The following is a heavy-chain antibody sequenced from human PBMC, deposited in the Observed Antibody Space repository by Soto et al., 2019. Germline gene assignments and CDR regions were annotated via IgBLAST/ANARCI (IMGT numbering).Heavy chain of an antibody. J-gene: IGHJ6*02. Sequence: PSKAVSVNCGVSGYSVTSSDYYWAWIRQPPGKGLEWIGSMFYSGLTYYNPSLKSRVTLSVDTSKNQFSVRLNSVTAADTAVYYCAPLSVSLSGPYGIHVWGQGTTVTVS. D-gene: IGHD5-12*01. V-gene: IGHV4-39*01. CDR2: MFYSGLT. CDR3: APLSVSLSGPYGIHV. CDR1: GYSVTSSDYY.